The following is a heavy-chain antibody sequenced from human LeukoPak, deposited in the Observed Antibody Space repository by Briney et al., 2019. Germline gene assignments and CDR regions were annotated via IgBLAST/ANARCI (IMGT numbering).Heavy chain of an antibody. D-gene: IGHD6-6*01. V-gene: IGHV4-34*01. J-gene: IGHJ4*02. CDR2: INHSGST. Sequence: SETLSLTCTVSGGSISSYYWSWIRQPPGKGLEWIGEINHSGSTNYSPSLKSRVTISVNTSKNQFSLKLTSVTAADTAVYYCARAGFALAPHRGKPFDYWGQGTLVTVSS. CDR3: ARAGFALAPHRGKPFDY. CDR1: GGSISSYY.